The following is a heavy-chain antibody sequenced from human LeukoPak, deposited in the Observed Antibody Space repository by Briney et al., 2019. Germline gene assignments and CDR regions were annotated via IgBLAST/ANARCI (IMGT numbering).Heavy chain of an antibody. CDR1: GGSFSGYY. D-gene: IGHD3-22*01. Sequence: SETLSLTCAVYGGSFSGYYWSWIRQPPGKGLEWIGEINHSGSTNYNPSLKSRVTISVDTSKNQFSLKLSSVTAADTAVYYCARAAYYYDSSGYYPTALYFDYWGQGTLVTVSS. J-gene: IGHJ4*02. CDR2: INHSGST. V-gene: IGHV4-34*01. CDR3: ARAAYYYDSSGYYPTALYFDY.